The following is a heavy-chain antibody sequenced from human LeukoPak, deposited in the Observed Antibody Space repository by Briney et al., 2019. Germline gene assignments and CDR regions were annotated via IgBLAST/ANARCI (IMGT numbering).Heavy chain of an antibody. CDR1: GGSFSGYY. Sequence: SSETLSLTCAVYGGSFSGYYWSWIRQPPGKGLEWIGDINHSGSTNYNPSLKSRVTISVDTSKNQFSLKLSSVTAADTAVYYCARRTHCSSTSCYDYYYGMDVWGKGTTVTVSS. CDR2: INHSGST. D-gene: IGHD2-2*01. V-gene: IGHV4-34*01. J-gene: IGHJ6*04. CDR3: ARRTHCSSTSCYDYYYGMDV.